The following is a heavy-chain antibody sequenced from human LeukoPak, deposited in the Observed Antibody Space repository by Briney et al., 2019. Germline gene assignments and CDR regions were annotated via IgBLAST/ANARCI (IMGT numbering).Heavy chain of an antibody. CDR3: ARVAVVAFGEIDY. CDR1: GFTFSSYS. J-gene: IGHJ4*02. Sequence: PGGSLRLSCAASGFTFSSYSMNWVRQAPGKGLEWVSSISSSSSYIYYADSVKGRFTISRDNAKNSLYLQMNSLRVEDTAVYYCARVAVVAFGEIDYWGQGTLVTVSS. D-gene: IGHD2-15*01. V-gene: IGHV3-21*01. CDR2: ISSSSSYI.